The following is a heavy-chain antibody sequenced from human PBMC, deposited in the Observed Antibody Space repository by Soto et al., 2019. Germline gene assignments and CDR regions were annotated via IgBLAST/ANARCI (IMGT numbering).Heavy chain of an antibody. CDR2: VYYTGST. D-gene: IGHD1-1*01. J-gene: IGHJ4*02. Sequence: QVQLQESGPGLVKPSETLSLTCTVSGASISSYYWSWIRQPPGKGLEWMGYVYYTGSTDYNPSLKARVTMSRATSKNQFSLLLSSVTAADTAVYYWARQGAGTDFDSWGQGTLVTVSS. CDR1: GASISSYY. CDR3: ARQGAGTDFDS. V-gene: IGHV4-59*01.